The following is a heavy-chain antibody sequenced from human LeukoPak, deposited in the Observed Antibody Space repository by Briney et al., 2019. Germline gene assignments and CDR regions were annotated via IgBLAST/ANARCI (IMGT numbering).Heavy chain of an antibody. V-gene: IGHV1-2*04. D-gene: IGHD3-22*01. Sequence: ASVKVSCKASGYTFTGYYMHWVRQAPGQGLEWMGWINPNSGGTNYAQKFQGWVTMTRDTSISTAYVELSRLRSDDTAVYYCARVKYYYDSSGYYGLGYWGQGTLVTVSS. J-gene: IGHJ4*02. CDR1: GYTFTGYY. CDR3: ARVKYYYDSSGYYGLGY. CDR2: INPNSGGT.